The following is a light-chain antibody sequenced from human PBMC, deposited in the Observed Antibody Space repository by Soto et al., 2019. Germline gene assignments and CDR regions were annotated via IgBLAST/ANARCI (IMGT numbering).Light chain of an antibody. CDR3: QQSYSIPYT. V-gene: IGKV1-39*01. Sequence: DIQMTQSPSSLSASVGDRVTITCRTSQSISSNLNWYQQKPGKAPELLIYAASSLQSGVPSRFSGSGSGTDFTLTISSLQPEDFTTYYCQQSYSIPYTFGQGTKLEIK. CDR2: AAS. CDR1: QSISSN. J-gene: IGKJ2*01.